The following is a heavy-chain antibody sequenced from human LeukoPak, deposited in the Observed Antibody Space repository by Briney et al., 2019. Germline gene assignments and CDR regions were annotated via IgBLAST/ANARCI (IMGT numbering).Heavy chain of an antibody. J-gene: IGHJ4*02. CDR1: GGSFSGYY. CDR2: INHSGST. CDR3: ASGLLTGYPIDY. D-gene: IGHD3-9*01. Sequence: SETLSLTCAAYGGSFSGYYWSWIRQPPGKGLEWIGEINHSGSTNYNPSLKSRVTISVDTSKNQFSLKLSSVTAADTAVYYCASGLLTGYPIDYWGQGTLVTVSS. V-gene: IGHV4-34*01.